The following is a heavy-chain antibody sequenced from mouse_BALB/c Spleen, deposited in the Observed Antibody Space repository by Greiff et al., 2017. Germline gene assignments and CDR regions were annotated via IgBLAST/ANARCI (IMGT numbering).Heavy chain of an antibody. V-gene: IGHV1S135*01. Sequence: VQLKQSGPELMKPGASVKISCKASGYSFTSYYMHWVKQSHGKSLEWIGYIDPFNGGTSYNQKFKGKATLTVDKSSSTAYMHLSSLTSEDSAVYYCARFRVYAMDYWGQGTSVTVSS. CDR2: IDPFNGGT. J-gene: IGHJ4*01. CDR3: ARFRVYAMDY. CDR1: GYSFTSYY.